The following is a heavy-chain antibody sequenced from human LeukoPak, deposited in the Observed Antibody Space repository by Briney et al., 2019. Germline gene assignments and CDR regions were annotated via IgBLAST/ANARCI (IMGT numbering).Heavy chain of an antibody. CDR2: ISSSSSYI. J-gene: IGHJ3*02. V-gene: IGHV3-21*01. CDR1: GFTFSNYW. CDR3: ARDVRQWLDAFDI. Sequence: GGSLRLSCVASGFTFSNYWMHWVRQAPGKGLEWVSSISSSSSYIYYADSVKGRFTISRDNAKNSLYLQMNSLRAEDTAVYYCARDVRQWLDAFDIWGQGTMVTVSS. D-gene: IGHD6-19*01.